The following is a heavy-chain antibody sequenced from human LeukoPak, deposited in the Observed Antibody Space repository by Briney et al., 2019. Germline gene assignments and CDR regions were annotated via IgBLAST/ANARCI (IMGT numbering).Heavy chain of an antibody. CDR1: GFTFSNYA. D-gene: IGHD1-14*01. CDR3: AKVFVLLRGTPENWFDP. J-gene: IGHJ5*02. CDR2: ISFDGSDQ. Sequence: PGGSLRLSCAASGFTFSNYAMHWVRQAPGKGLEWVAVISFDGSDQYYADSVRGRFTISRDNSKNTLYLQMNSLRVEDTAVYFCAKVFVLLRGTPENWFDPWSQGTLVTVSS. V-gene: IGHV3-30*18.